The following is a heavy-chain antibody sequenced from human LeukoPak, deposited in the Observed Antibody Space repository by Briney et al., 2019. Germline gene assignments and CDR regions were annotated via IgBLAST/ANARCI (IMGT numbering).Heavy chain of an antibody. Sequence: ASVKVSCKASGGTFSSYAISWVRLAPGQGLEWMGRIIPIFGTANYAQKFQGRVTITTDESTSTAYMEPSSLRSEGTAVYYCARVGCDIFHGPLNYWGQGTLVTVSS. CDR1: GGTFSSYA. D-gene: IGHD3-9*01. V-gene: IGHV1-69*05. J-gene: IGHJ4*02. CDR3: ARVGCDIFHGPLNY. CDR2: IIPIFGTA.